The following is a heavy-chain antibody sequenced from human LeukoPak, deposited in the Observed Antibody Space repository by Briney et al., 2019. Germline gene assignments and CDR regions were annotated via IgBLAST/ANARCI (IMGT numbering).Heavy chain of an antibody. CDR1: GFSFSIYW. Sequence: GGSLRLSCVASGFSFSIYWMSWVRQAPGKGLQWVANIKQDGSEKYYVDSVKGRFTISRDNAKNSLFLQMNSLRAEDPAVYFCARETSGWCSGFWGQGTLVTVSS. CDR3: ARETSGWCSGF. J-gene: IGHJ4*02. V-gene: IGHV3-7*01. CDR2: IKQDGSEK. D-gene: IGHD6-19*01.